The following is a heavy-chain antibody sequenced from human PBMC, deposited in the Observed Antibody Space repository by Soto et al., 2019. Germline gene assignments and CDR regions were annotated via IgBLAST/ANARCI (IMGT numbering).Heavy chain of an antibody. CDR3: ARYSGDYWYYYYGMDV. Sequence: ASVKVSCKASGYTFTSYYMHWVRQAPGQGLEWMGIINPSGGSTSYAQKFQGRVTMTRDTSTSTVYMELSSLRSEDTVVYYCARYSGDYWYYYYGMDVWGQGTTVTVSS. V-gene: IGHV1-46*01. CDR1: GYTFTSYY. J-gene: IGHJ6*02. D-gene: IGHD4-17*01. CDR2: INPSGGST.